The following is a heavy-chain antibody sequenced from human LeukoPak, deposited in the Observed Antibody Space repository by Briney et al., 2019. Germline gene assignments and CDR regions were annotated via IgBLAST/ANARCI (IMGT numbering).Heavy chain of an antibody. CDR1: GDTFSRYG. D-gene: IGHD6-13*01. Sequence: GASVKVSCKAPGDTFSRYGINWVRQAPGQGLEWMGRIIPAIDRANYAQKFQGRVTITADKSTTTVYLELSSLRSEDTAVYCCARELLHSSSWYNSAPFDLWGQGTLVTVSS. J-gene: IGHJ4*02. V-gene: IGHV1-69*04. CDR2: IIPAIDRA. CDR3: ARELLHSSSWYNSAPFDL.